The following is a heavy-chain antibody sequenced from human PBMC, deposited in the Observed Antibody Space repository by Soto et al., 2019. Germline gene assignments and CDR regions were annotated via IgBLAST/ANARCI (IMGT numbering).Heavy chain of an antibody. D-gene: IGHD6-19*01. CDR2: INAGNGNT. J-gene: IGHJ6*03. CDR3: ARDGYSSGWYGYYYYYYMDV. V-gene: IGHV1-3*01. CDR1: GYTFTSYA. Sequence: QVQLVQSGAEVKKPGASVKVSCKASGYTFTSYAMHWVRQAPGQRLEWMGWINAGNGNTKYSQKFQGRVTITRDTSASTAYKELSSLRSEDTAVYYCARDGYSSGWYGYYYYYYMDVWGKGTTVTVSS.